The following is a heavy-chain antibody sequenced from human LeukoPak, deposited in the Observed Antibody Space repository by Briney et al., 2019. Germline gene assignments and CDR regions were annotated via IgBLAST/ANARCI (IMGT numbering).Heavy chain of an antibody. CDR2: INHSGST. J-gene: IGHJ1*01. D-gene: IGHD6-13*01. CDR1: GGSFSGYY. Sequence: PSETLSLTCAVYGGSFSGYYWSWIRQPPGKGLEGIGEINHSGSTNYNPSLKSRVTISVDTSKDQFSLKLSSVTAADTAVYYCARGSRSSWRPSRYFQHWGQGTLVTVSS. V-gene: IGHV4-34*01. CDR3: ARGSRSSWRPSRYFQH.